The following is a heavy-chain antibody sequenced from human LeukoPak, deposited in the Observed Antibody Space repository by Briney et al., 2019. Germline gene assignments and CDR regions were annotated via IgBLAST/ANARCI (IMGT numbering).Heavy chain of an antibody. V-gene: IGHV3-33*01. CDR1: GFTFSSYG. Sequence: GRSLRLSCAASGFTFSSYGMHWVRQAPGKGLEWVAVIWYDGSNKYYADSVKGRFTISRDNSKNTLYLQMNSLRAEDTAVYYCARDAERIRTTDGFDVWGQGTMVTVSS. D-gene: IGHD4-11*01. CDR2: IWYDGSNK. J-gene: IGHJ3*01. CDR3: ARDAERIRTTDGFDV.